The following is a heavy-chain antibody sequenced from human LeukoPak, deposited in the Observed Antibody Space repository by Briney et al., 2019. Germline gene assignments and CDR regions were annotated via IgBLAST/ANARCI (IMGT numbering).Heavy chain of an antibody. CDR2: IFYTGKT. V-gene: IGHV4-39*07. CDR3: ARDQAAYYYFDY. J-gene: IGHJ4*02. D-gene: IGHD1-26*01. CDR1: GGSINSNSYY. Sequence: LSETLSLTCTVSGGSINSNSYYWGWIRQPPGKGLEWIGRIFYTGKTYYNPSLKSRVTISVDTSKSQFSLKLSSVTAADTAVYYCARDQAAYYYFDYWGQGILVTVSS.